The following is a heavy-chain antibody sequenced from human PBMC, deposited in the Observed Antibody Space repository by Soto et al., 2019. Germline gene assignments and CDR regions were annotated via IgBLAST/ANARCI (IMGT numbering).Heavy chain of an antibody. CDR3: ARALLVTSVAYFDY. J-gene: IGHJ4*02. CDR1: GFTFSSYS. CDR2: ISSSSSYI. D-gene: IGHD2-21*02. V-gene: IGHV3-21*01. Sequence: GSLRLSCAASGFTFSSYSMNWVRQAPGKGLEWVSSISSSSSYIYYADSVKGRFTISRDSAKNSLYLQMNSLRAEDTAVYYCARALLVTSVAYFDYWGQGTLVTVSS.